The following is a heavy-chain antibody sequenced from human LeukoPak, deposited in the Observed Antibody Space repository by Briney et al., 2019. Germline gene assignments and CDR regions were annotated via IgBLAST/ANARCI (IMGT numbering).Heavy chain of an antibody. CDR1: GGSFTGYY. V-gene: IGHV4-34*01. Sequence: SETLSLTCAVSGGSFTGYYWTWIRQPPGKGLEWIGEINHSGSTNYNPSLKSRVTTSVDTSKNQFSLKLSSVTAADTAVYYCARDLRRGYYFDYWGQGTLVTVSS. CDR3: ARDLRRGYYFDY. J-gene: IGHJ4*02. CDR2: INHSGST.